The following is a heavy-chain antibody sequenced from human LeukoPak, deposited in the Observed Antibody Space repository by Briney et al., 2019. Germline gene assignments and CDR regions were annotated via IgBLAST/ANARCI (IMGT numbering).Heavy chain of an antibody. CDR2: ISSSSSYI. J-gene: IGHJ4*02. CDR3: ARDWLARGATTSFDY. V-gene: IGHV3-21*01. D-gene: IGHD1-26*01. CDR1: GFTFSSYS. Sequence: GGSLRLSCAASGFTFSSYSMNWVRQAPGKGLEWVSSISSSSSYIYYADSVKGRFTISRDNAKNSLYLQMNSLRAEDTAVYYCARDWLARGATTSFDYWGQGTLVTVSS.